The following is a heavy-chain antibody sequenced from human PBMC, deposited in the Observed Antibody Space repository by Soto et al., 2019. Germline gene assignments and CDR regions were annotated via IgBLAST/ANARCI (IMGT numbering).Heavy chain of an antibody. J-gene: IGHJ4*02. D-gene: IGHD3-10*01. CDR1: GGYISSTSYY. Sequence: QLQLQESGPGLLKPSETLSLSCSVSGGYISSTSYYWGWFRQPPGKGLEWIAGIYYTGSTYYNPSLKSRVTVSVITSRNQFSLNLNSVTAADTAVYYCASDRYGAGRKGLSDYWGQGSLVIVSS. CDR2: IYYTGST. CDR3: ASDRYGAGRKGLSDY. V-gene: IGHV4-39*01.